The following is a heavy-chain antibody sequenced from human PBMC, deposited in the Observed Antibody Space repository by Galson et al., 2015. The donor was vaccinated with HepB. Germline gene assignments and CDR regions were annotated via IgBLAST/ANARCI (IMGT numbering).Heavy chain of an antibody. CDR3: ARRVRLTTVTPQYFDY. CDR1: GYTLSSYG. V-gene: IGHV1-18*01. CDR2: ISGYNGNT. J-gene: IGHJ4*02. Sequence: CKASGYTLSSYGITWVRQAPGQGLEWMGWISGYNGNTDYAQKFQGRVTMTTDTSTNIAYMELRSLRSDDTAVYYCARRVRLTTVTPQYFDYWGQGTLVTVSS. D-gene: IGHD4-17*01.